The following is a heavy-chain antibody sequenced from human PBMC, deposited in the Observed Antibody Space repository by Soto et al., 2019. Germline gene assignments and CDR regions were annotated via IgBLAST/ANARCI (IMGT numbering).Heavy chain of an antibody. V-gene: IGHV4-59*01. J-gene: IGHJ3*02. CDR2: IYFSGST. CDR1: GGSFSSYY. D-gene: IGHD1-26*01. CDR3: ARVDTPQWELQPERSAFHI. Sequence: SESLSLTCTVSGGSFSSYYWSWIRQPPGKGLEWIGYIYFSGSTNYNPSLKSRVTISIDTSKNQFSLKLSSVTAADTAVYYCARVDTPQWELQPERSAFHIWGQGTMVTVSS.